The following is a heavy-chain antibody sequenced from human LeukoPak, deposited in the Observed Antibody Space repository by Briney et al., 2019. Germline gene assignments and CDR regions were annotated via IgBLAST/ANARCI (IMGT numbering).Heavy chain of an antibody. CDR1: GYTLTELS. V-gene: IGHV1-24*01. D-gene: IGHD1-26*01. CDR3: ATVKVGATFRPAFDI. J-gene: IGHJ3*02. CDR2: FDPEDGET. Sequence: ASVKVSCKVSGYTLTELSMHWVRQAPGKGLEWMGGFDPEDGETIYAQKFQGRVTMTEDTSTDTAYMELSSLRSEDTAVYYCATVKVGATFRPAFDIWGQGTMVTVSS.